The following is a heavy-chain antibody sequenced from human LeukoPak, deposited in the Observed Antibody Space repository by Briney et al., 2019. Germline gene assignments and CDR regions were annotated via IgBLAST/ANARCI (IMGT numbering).Heavy chain of an antibody. Sequence: GGSLRLSCAASGFTFSSYSMNWVRQAPGKGLEWVSSISSSSSYIYYADSVKGRFTISRDNSKNTLYFQMNGLRAEDTAVYYCARASLGTMVRGVIRYYYMDVWGKGTAVTISS. CDR2: ISSSSSYI. D-gene: IGHD3-10*01. CDR3: ARASLGTMVRGVIRYYYMDV. CDR1: GFTFSSYS. J-gene: IGHJ6*03. V-gene: IGHV3-21*04.